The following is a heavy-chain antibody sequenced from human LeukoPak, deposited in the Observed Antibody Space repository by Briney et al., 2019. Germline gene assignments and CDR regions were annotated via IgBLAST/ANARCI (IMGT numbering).Heavy chain of an antibody. J-gene: IGHJ4*02. Sequence: SETLSLTCTVSGGSISSGDYYWSWIRQPPGKGLELIGYIYYSGSTYYNPSLKSRVTISVDTSKNQFSLKLSSVTAADTAVYYCASSGSYFYYYFDYWGQGTLVTVSS. CDR1: GGSISSGDYY. D-gene: IGHD1-26*01. V-gene: IGHV4-30-4*01. CDR3: ASSGSYFYYYFDY. CDR2: IYYSGST.